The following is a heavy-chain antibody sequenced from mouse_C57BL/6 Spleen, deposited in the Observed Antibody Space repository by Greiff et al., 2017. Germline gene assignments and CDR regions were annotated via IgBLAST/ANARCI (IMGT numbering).Heavy chain of an antibody. CDR2: IDPENGDT. Sequence: VKLMESGAELVRPGASVKLSCTASGFNIKDDYMHWVKQRPEQGLEWIGWIDPENGDTEYASKFQGKATITADTSSNTAYLQLSSLTSEDTAVYYCTTNSQGFFAYWGQGTLVTVSA. CDR3: TTNSQGFFAY. V-gene: IGHV14-4*01. CDR1: GFNIKDDY. J-gene: IGHJ3*01.